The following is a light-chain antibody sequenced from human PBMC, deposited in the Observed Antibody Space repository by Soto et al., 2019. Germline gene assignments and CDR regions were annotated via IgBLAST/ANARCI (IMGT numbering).Light chain of an antibody. V-gene: IGKV3-15*01. CDR3: QQYKNWPPYT. CDR2: AAS. Sequence: EIEMTQSPVTLSVSPGERATLSCRASQSIDTNLAWYQQKPGQAPSLLIYAASIRATGIPARFSGSGSGTEFTLTISSLQSEDSADYYCQQYKNWPPYTFGQGTKLEIK. J-gene: IGKJ2*01. CDR1: QSIDTN.